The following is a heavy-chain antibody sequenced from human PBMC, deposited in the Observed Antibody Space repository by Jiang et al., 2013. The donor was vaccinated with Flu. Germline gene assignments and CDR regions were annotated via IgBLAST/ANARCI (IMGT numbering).Heavy chain of an antibody. Sequence: PGLVKPSETLSLTCTVSGGSISSSSYYWGWVRQPPGKGLEWIGSIDHSGRTYYIPSLTSRITISSDTSKNQFSLKLSSVTAADTALYYCVRDSGNFLIDCWGQGTLVTVSS. CDR1: GGSISSSSYY. J-gene: IGHJ4*02. V-gene: IGHV4-39*07. D-gene: IGHD1-26*01. CDR3: VRDSGNFLIDC. CDR2: IDHSGRT.